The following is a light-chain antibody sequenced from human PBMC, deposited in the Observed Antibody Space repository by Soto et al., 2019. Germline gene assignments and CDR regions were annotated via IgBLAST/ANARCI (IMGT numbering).Light chain of an antibody. V-gene: IGKV3-20*01. CDR1: QSVSSSY. CDR3: QQYGSSPI. CDR2: GAS. J-gene: IGKJ2*01. Sequence: EIVLTRSPGTLSLSPGERATLSCRASQSVSSSYLAWYQQKPGQAPRLLIYGASSRATGIPDRFSGSGSGTDFTLTISRLEPEDFAVYYCQQYGSSPIFGQGTKLEIK.